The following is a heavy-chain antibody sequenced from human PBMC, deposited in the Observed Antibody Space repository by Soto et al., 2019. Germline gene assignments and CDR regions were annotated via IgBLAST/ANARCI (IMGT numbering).Heavy chain of an antibody. CDR2: TNPNSGGT. CDR3: ASAAVTGTAGLDF. J-gene: IGHJ4*02. Sequence: ASVKVSCKASGYTFSGFYMHWVRQAPGQGLEWMGWTNPNSGGTKSAEKFQGRVTMTRDTSISTAYMELSRLTSDDTAVYYCASAAVTGTAGLDFWGQGTQVTV. D-gene: IGHD6-19*01. V-gene: IGHV1-2*02. CDR1: GYTFSGFY.